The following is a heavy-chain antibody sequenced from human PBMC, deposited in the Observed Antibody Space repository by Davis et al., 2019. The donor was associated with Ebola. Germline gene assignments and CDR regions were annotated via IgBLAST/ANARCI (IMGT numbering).Heavy chain of an antibody. V-gene: IGHV3-23*01. CDR2: ISGSGGST. CDR3: AKVDCSGGSCYGFDY. D-gene: IGHD2-15*01. Sequence: GESLKISCAASGFTFSSYAMSWVRQAPGKGLEWVSAISGSGGSTYYADSVKGRFTISGDNSKNTLYLQMNSLRAEDTAVYYCAKVDCSGGSCYGFDYWGQGTLVTVSS. J-gene: IGHJ4*02. CDR1: GFTFSSYA.